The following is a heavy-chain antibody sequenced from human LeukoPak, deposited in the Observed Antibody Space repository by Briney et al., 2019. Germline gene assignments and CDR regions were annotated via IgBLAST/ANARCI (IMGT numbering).Heavy chain of an antibody. CDR3: ARDRDRMVQGVTALFDY. Sequence: GASVKVSCKTSGYTFTTYGISWVRQAPGQGLEWMGWISGSNGNTKYAQKVQGRVTVTTDTSTTTAYMEVRSLRSDDTAVYYCARDRDRMVQGVTALFDYWGQGTLVNVSS. V-gene: IGHV1-18*04. J-gene: IGHJ4*02. CDR2: ISGSNGNT. D-gene: IGHD3-10*01. CDR1: GYTFTTYG.